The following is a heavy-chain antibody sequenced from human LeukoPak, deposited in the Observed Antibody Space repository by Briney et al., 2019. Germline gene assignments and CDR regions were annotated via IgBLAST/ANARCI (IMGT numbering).Heavy chain of an antibody. Sequence: SETLSLTSAVYGGSFSGYYLSWIRQPPGKRLEWIGEINHTGSTNYNPSLKSRVTISVYTSKNQFSLKLSSLTAADTAVYYCARGKGRGMATIDYWGQGTLVTVSS. CDR3: ARGKGRGMATIDY. V-gene: IGHV4-34*01. CDR1: GGSFSGYY. D-gene: IGHD5-12*01. J-gene: IGHJ4*02. CDR2: INHTGST.